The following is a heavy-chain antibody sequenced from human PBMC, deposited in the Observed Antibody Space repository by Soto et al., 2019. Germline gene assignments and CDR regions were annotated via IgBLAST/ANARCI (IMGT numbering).Heavy chain of an antibody. CDR1: GFTFSSYA. V-gene: IGHV3-64D*06. J-gene: IGHJ6*02. CDR3: VKHSSSWYSGPGAHYGMDV. D-gene: IGHD6-13*01. Sequence: PGGSLRLSCSASGFTFSSYAMHWVRQAPGKGLEYVSAISSNGGSTYYADSVKGRFTISRDNSKNTLFLQMSSLRAEDTAVYYCVKHSSSWYSGPGAHYGMDVWGQGTTVTVSS. CDR2: ISSNGGST.